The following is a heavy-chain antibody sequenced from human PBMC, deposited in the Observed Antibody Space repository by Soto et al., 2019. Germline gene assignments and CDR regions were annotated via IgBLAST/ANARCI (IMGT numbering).Heavy chain of an antibody. J-gene: IGHJ5*02. D-gene: IGHD2-2*01. V-gene: IGHV3-11*01. CDR1: GFTFSDYY. CDR2: ISSSGSTI. Sequence: QVQLVESGGGLVKPGGSLRLSCAASGFTFSDYYMSWIRQAPGKGLEWVSYISSSGSTIYYADSVKCRFTISRDNAKNSQYLQMNSLRDEDTAVYYCAGTVSTEVWWFDPWGQRKLVTDSS. CDR3: AGTVSTEVWWFDP.